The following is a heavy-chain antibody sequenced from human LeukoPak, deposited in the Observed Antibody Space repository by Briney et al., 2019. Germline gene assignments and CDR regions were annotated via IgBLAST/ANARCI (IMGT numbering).Heavy chain of an antibody. CDR3: ARVPAAIHYYYMDV. CDR1: GGSISSSSYY. CDR2: IYYSGST. Sequence: PSQTLSLTCTVSGGSISSSSYYWGWIRQPPGKGREWIGSIYYSGSTYYNPSLKSRVTISVDTSKNQFSLKLSSVTAADTAVYYCARVPAAIHYYYMDVWGKGNTVTVSS. V-gene: IGHV4-39*07. D-gene: IGHD2-2*01. J-gene: IGHJ6*03.